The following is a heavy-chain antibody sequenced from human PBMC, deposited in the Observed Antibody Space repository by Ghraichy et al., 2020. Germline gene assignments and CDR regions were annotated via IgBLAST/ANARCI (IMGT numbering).Heavy chain of an antibody. D-gene: IGHD6-19*01. V-gene: IGHV4-59*08. CDR2: MYSSGST. Sequence: SETLSLTCTVSGGSISGYYWSWIRQSPGKGLKWIGYMYSSGSTNYNPSLKSRVAISIDTSTNQFSLKLRSVTAADTAVYYCARRISGWIDYWGQGTLVTVSS. CDR3: ARRISGWIDY. J-gene: IGHJ4*02. CDR1: GGSISGYY.